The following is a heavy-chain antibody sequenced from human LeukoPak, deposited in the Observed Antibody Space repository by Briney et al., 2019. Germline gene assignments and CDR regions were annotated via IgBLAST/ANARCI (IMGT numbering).Heavy chain of an antibody. Sequence: GASVKVSCKASGYTFTSYDINWVRQATGQGLEWMGWMNPNSGNTGYAQKFQGRVTMTRNTSISTAYMELSSLRSEDTAVYYCARADIVVVPAAMRDYYYYYYMDVWGKGTTVTVSS. CDR1: GYTFTSYD. J-gene: IGHJ6*03. V-gene: IGHV1-8*01. D-gene: IGHD2-2*01. CDR3: ARADIVVVPAAMRDYYYYYYMDV. CDR2: MNPNSGNT.